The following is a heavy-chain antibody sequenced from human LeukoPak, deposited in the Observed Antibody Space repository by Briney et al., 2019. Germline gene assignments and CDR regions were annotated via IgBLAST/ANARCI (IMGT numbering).Heavy chain of an antibody. V-gene: IGHV1-69*05. CDR2: IIPIFGTA. D-gene: IGHD2-2*01. CDR3: ARGYCSSTSCFPLNY. J-gene: IGHJ4*02. CDR1: GGTFGSYA. Sequence: GASVKVSCKASGGTFGSYAISWVRQAPGQGLEWMGGIIPIFGTANYAQKFQGRVTITTDKSTSTAYMELSSLRSEDTAVYYCARGYCSSTSCFPLNYWGQGTLVTVSS.